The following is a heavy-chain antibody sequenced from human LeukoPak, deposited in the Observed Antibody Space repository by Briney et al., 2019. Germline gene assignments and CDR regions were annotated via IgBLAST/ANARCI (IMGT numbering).Heavy chain of an antibody. Sequence: ASVKVSCKASGYTFTCYYMHWVRQAPGQGLEWMGWINPNSGGTNYAQKFQGRVTMTRDTSISTAYMELSRLRSDDTAVYYCARAVGPITMIVVAIFDYWGQGTLVTVSS. CDR1: GYTFTCYY. D-gene: IGHD3-22*01. V-gene: IGHV1-2*02. J-gene: IGHJ4*02. CDR2: INPNSGGT. CDR3: ARAVGPITMIVVAIFDY.